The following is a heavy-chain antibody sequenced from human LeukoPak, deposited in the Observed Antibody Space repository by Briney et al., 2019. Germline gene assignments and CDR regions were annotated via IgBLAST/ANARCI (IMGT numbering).Heavy chain of an antibody. CDR2: INPHSGGT. V-gene: IGHV1-2*02. D-gene: IGHD6-19*01. CDR3: ARERKPGIAVAGAGGRDYYYMDV. J-gene: IGHJ6*03. CDR1: GYTFTSYY. Sequence: ASVKVSCKASGYTFTSYYIHWVRQAPGQGLEWMGWINPHSGGTNYAQKFQGRVTMTRDTSISTAYMELSRARSDDTAVYYCARERKPGIAVAGAGGRDYYYMDVWGKGTTVTVSS.